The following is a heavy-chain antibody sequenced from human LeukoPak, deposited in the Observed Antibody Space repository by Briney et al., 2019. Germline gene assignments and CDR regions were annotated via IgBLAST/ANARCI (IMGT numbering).Heavy chain of an antibody. CDR1: GFTFYDYA. V-gene: IGHV3-9*01. CDR2: ISWNSGSI. Sequence: PGGSLRLSCAASGFTFYDYAMHWVRHAPGKGLEWVSGISWNSGSIGYADSVKGRFTISRDNAKNSLYLQMNSLRAEDTALYYCAKAEGLDILTGYDYWGQGTLVTVSS. CDR3: AKAEGLDILTGYDY. J-gene: IGHJ4*02. D-gene: IGHD3-9*01.